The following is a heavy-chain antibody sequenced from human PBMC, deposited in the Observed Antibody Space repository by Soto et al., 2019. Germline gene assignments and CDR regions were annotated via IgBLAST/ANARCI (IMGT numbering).Heavy chain of an antibody. J-gene: IGHJ4*02. CDR1: GFPFSPYT. Sequence: QVQLVESGGDVVQPGRSLRLSCAASGFPFSPYTMHWVRQAPGKGLEWVAVISYDGSDKNYGDSVKGRFTVSRDNAKSTLSLQLNSLRAEDTAMYYCARGGGFCGGDCYKGGIDYWGQGTLVTVSS. D-gene: IGHD2-21*02. CDR3: ARGGGFCGGDCYKGGIDY. CDR2: ISYDGSDK. V-gene: IGHV3-30-3*01.